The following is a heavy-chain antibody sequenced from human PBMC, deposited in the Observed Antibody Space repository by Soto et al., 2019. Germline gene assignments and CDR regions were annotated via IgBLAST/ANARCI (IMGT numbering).Heavy chain of an antibody. CDR2: IIPIFDTT. Sequence: QVQLVQSGAEVKKPGSSVKVSCRASGGTFTSYAFSWVRQAPGQGLEWMGGIIPIFDTTSYAQKFRGRVTITADESTSTAYMELSSLRSGDTAVYYCAGCPYGDYDFGSLDYWGQGTLVTVSS. CDR1: GGTFTSYA. CDR3: AGCPYGDYDFGSLDY. V-gene: IGHV1-69*01. D-gene: IGHD4-17*01. J-gene: IGHJ4*02.